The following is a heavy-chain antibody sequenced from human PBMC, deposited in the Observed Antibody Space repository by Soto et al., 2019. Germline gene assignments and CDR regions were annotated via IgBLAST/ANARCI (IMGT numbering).Heavy chain of an antibody. V-gene: IGHV3-23*01. D-gene: IGHD6-19*01. CDR2: ISGSDDTT. J-gene: IGHJ1*01. CDR1: GFTFSSYA. Sequence: PGGSLRLSCTASGFTFSSYAMSWVRQAPGKGLEWVAAISGSDDTTYYADSVKGRFTISRDNSKNTLYLQMNSLRAEDTAVYYCAKGVPGIAVAGTGYFQHWGQGTLVTVSS. CDR3: AKGVPGIAVAGTGYFQH.